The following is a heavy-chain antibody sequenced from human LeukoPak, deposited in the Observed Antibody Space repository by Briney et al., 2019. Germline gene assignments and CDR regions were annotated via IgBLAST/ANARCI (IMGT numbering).Heavy chain of an antibody. CDR3: AKVADSSGYFPLDY. CDR1: GGTFSSYA. Sequence: ASVKVSCKASGGTFSSYAISWVRQAPGQGLEWMGGIIPIFGTANYAQKFQGRVTITADESTSTAYMELSSLRAEDTAVYYCAKVADSSGYFPLDYWGQGTLVTVSS. D-gene: IGHD3-22*01. CDR2: IIPIFGTA. J-gene: IGHJ4*02. V-gene: IGHV1-69*13.